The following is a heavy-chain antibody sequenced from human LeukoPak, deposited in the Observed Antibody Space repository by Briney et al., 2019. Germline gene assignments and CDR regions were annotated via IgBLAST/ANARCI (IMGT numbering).Heavy chain of an antibody. J-gene: IGHJ5*02. CDR1: GYSISTGYY. D-gene: IGHD4-23*01. CDR3: ARGRTGYGGTDH. Sequence: PSETLSLTCTVSGYSISTGYYWDWIRQPPGKGLEWIGTFYHGGSTYYNPSLKSRVTISVDTSKNQFSLNLTSVTAADTAVYYCARGRTGYGGTDHWGQGTLVTVSS. V-gene: IGHV4-38-2*02. CDR2: FYHGGST.